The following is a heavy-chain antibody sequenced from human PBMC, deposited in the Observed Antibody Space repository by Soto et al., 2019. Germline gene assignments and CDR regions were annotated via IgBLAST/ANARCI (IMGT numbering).Heavy chain of an antibody. Sequence: QVQLVESGGGVVQPGRSLRLSCAASGFTFSSYGMHWVRQAPGKGLEWVAVIWYDGSNKYYADSVKGRFTISRDNSKNTLYLQMNSLRAEDTAVYYCARDLGIAARISYGMDVWGQGTTVTVSS. J-gene: IGHJ6*02. CDR2: IWYDGSNK. V-gene: IGHV3-33*01. CDR1: GFTFSSYG. CDR3: ARDLGIAARISYGMDV. D-gene: IGHD6-6*01.